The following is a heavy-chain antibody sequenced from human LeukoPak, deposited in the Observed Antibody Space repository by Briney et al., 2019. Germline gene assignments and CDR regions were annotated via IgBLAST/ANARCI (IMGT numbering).Heavy chain of an antibody. CDR2: ISGSGGRT. CDR1: GFTFSSYA. CDR3: AKGTTDSSNWYGWFDP. Sequence: GGSLRLSCAASGFTFSSYAMSWVRQAPGKGLEWVSVISGSGGRTYYADSVKGLFTISRDNSKNTLYLQMNSLRAEDTAIYYCAKGTTDSSNWYGWFDPWGQGTLVTVSP. V-gene: IGHV3-23*01. D-gene: IGHD6-13*01. J-gene: IGHJ5*02.